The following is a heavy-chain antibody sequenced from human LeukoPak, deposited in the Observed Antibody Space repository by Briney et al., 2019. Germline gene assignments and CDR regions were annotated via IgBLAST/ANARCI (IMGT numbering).Heavy chain of an antibody. CDR1: GFTFSSYA. CDR2: ISYDGSNK. J-gene: IGHJ4*02. Sequence: GRSLRLSCAASGFTFSSYAMHWVRQAPGKGLEWVAVISYDGSNKYYADSVKGRFTISRDNSKNTLYLQMNSLRAEDTAVYYCAKDAPTVTQGWGQGTLVTVSS. D-gene: IGHD4-17*01. V-gene: IGHV3-30-3*01. CDR3: AKDAPTVTQG.